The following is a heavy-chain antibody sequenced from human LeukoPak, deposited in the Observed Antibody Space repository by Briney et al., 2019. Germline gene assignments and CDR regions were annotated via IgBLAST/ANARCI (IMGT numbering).Heavy chain of an antibody. CDR3: ARAPIYYYDSSGYSGYYFDY. CDR1: GGTLSSYA. Sequence: SVKVSCKASGGTLSSYAISWVRPAPGQGLEWMGGIIPIFGTANYSQKFQGRVTNTADKSTSTAYMELSSLRSEDTAVYYCARAPIYYYDSSGYSGYYFDYWGQGTLVTVSS. CDR2: IIPIFGTA. D-gene: IGHD3-22*01. V-gene: IGHV1-69*06. J-gene: IGHJ4*02.